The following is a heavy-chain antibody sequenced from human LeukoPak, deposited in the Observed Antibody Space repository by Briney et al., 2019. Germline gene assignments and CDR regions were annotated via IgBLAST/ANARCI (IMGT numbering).Heavy chain of an antibody. D-gene: IGHD1-1*01. CDR1: GFPFIEYS. CDR3: ARDHNCAFDN. J-gene: IGHJ4*02. Sequence: GSLRLSCTASGFPFIEYSMNWVRQAPGKGLEWISYIGIDSGNTKYADHVRGRFTISADKAKISLYLKMNSLRVEDTAVYYCARDHNCAFDNWGQGTLVSVAS. CDR2: IGIDSGNT. V-gene: IGHV3-48*01.